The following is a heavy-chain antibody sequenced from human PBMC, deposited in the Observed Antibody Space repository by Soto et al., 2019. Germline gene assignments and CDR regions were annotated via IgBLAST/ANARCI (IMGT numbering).Heavy chain of an antibody. CDR2: IYYSGST. Sequence: SETLCIPCTFSGGSLSGYYWSWIRQPPGKGLERIGYIYYSGSTNYNPSLKSRVTISVDTSKNQFSLKLSSVTAADTAVYYCARDRHILTGYSYYYYGMDVWGQGTTVTVSS. D-gene: IGHD3-9*01. J-gene: IGHJ6*02. V-gene: IGHV4-59*01. CDR1: GGSLSGYY. CDR3: ARDRHILTGYSYYYYGMDV.